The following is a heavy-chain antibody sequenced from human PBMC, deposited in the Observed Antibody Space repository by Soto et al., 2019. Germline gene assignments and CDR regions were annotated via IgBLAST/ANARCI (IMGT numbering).Heavy chain of an antibody. CDR1: GYTFTSYD. CDR3: ARDLGGWPDY. V-gene: IGHV1-3*01. Sequence: ASVKVSCKAYGYTFTSYDINWVRQATGQGLEWMGWINAGNGNTKYSQKFQGRVTITRDTSASTAYMELSSLRSEDTAVYYCARDLGGWPDYWGQGTLVTVSS. D-gene: IGHD2-15*01. CDR2: INAGNGNT. J-gene: IGHJ4*02.